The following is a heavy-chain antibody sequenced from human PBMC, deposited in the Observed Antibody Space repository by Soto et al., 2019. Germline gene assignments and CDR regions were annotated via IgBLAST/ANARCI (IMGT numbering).Heavy chain of an antibody. CDR1: GCSISSGGYY. Sequence: SETLSLTCTFSGCSISSGGYYWSWIRQHPGKGLEWIGYIYYSGSTYYNPSLKSRVTISVDTSKNQFSLKLSSVTAADTAVYYCARDGSRFETYIDYWGQGTLVTVSS. J-gene: IGHJ4*02. CDR2: IYYSGST. V-gene: IGHV4-31*03. CDR3: ARDGSRFETYIDY. D-gene: IGHD2-2*01.